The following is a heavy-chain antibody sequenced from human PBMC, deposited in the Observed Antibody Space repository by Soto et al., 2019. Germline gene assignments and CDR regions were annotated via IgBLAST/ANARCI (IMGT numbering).Heavy chain of an antibody. CDR3: TGEVASGY. Sequence: QVQLVESGGGVVQPGRSLRLSCAVSGFTVITYGMHWVRQAPGKGLEWVAVISRDGGTKNYADSVKGRFTISRDNSRNTLFLEMNSLRGDDMAVYYCTGEVASGYWGQGTLVTVSS. D-gene: IGHD2-8*02. J-gene: IGHJ4*02. V-gene: IGHV3-30*03. CDR1: GFTVITYG. CDR2: ISRDGGTK.